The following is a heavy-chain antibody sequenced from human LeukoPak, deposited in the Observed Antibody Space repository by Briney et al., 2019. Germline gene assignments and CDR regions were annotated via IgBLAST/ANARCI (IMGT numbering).Heavy chain of an antibody. CDR2: ISYDGGNK. D-gene: IGHD6-6*01. J-gene: IGHJ6*02. V-gene: IGHV3-30*18. CDR1: GFTFSSYG. CDR3: AKDSSTSNPYYGMDV. Sequence: GGSLRLSCAASGFTFSSYGIHWVRQAPGKGLEWVAIISYDGGNKYYADSVKGRFTISRANSKNTLYLQMSTLRDEDTAVYYCAKDSSTSNPYYGMDVWGQGTPVTVSS.